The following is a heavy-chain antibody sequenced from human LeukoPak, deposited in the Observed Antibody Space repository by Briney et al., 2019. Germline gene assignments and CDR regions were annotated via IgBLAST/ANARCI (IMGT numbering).Heavy chain of an antibody. CDR3: ARSGYSSSWYGFGY. CDR2: IRFTGSYI. D-gene: IGHD6-13*01. CDR1: GFTFSSYS. J-gene: IGHJ4*02. V-gene: IGHV3-21*01. Sequence: GGSLRLSCAASGFTFSSYSMNWVRQAPGRGLEWVSSIRFTGSYIYYADSVKGRFTISRDNAKNSLYLQMNSLRAEDTAVYYCARSGYSSSWYGFGYWGQGTLVTVSS.